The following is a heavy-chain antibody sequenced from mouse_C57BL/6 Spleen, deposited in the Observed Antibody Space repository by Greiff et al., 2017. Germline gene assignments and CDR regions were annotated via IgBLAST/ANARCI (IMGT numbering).Heavy chain of an antibody. V-gene: IGHV1-52*01. CDR3: ARDYGSSYDYAMAY. D-gene: IGHD1-1*01. CDR2: IDPSDSDT. Sequence: QVQLQQPGAELVRPGSSVKLSCKASGYTFTSYWMHWVKQRPIQGLEWIGNIDPSDSDTHYNQKFKDKATLTVDKSSSTAYMQLSSLTSEDSAVYYCARDYGSSYDYAMAYWGQGTLVTVSS. J-gene: IGHJ4*01. CDR1: GYTFTSYW.